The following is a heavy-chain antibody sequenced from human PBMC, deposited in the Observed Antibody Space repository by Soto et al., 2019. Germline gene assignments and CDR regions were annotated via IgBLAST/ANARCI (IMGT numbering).Heavy chain of an antibody. CDR3: ARVWASYYYYGMDV. CDR1: GGSISSSNW. D-gene: IGHD1-26*01. J-gene: IGHJ6*02. Sequence: SETLSLTCAVSGGSISSSNWWSWVRQPPGKGLEWIGEIYHSGSTNYNPSLKSRVTISVDKSKNQFSLKLSSVTAADTAVYYCARVWASYYYYGMDVWGQGTTVTVSS. CDR2: IYHSGST. V-gene: IGHV4-4*02.